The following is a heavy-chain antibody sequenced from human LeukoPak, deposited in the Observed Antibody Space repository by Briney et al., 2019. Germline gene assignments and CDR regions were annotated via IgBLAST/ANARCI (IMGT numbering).Heavy chain of an antibody. CDR2: IRYDGSNK. Sequence: GGSLRLSCAASGFTFSSYGMHWVRQAPGKGLEWVAFIRYDGSNKYYADSVKGRFTISRDNAKNSLYLQMNSLRAEDTAVYYCARDLGGYSSSNKVDYWGQGTLVTVSS. J-gene: IGHJ4*02. CDR3: ARDLGGYSSSNKVDY. V-gene: IGHV3-30*02. CDR1: GFTFSSYG. D-gene: IGHD6-13*01.